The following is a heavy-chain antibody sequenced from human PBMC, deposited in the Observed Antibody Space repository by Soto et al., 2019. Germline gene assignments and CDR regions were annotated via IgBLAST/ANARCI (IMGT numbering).Heavy chain of an antibody. V-gene: IGHV4-28*03. J-gene: IGHJ5*02. CDR3: ARGGTYGSGPPSLFHX. Sequence: SETLSLTCAVSGYSISSSNWWGWIRQPPGNGLEWIWYIYYSGSTYYNPSLKIRVTISGGTSNNQFSLKLSSVTAVDTAVYYCARGGTYGSGPPSLFHXWGQVTLVTVSX. CDR1: GYSISSSNW. D-gene: IGHD3-10*01. CDR2: IYYSGST.